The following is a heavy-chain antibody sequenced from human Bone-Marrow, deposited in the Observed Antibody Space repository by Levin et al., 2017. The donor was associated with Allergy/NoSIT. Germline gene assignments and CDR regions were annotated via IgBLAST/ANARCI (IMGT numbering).Heavy chain of an antibody. Sequence: GGSLRLSCVASGFTFSQHWIQWVRQSPGKGLVWVSRINGDGSARDYADSVRGRFTTSRDNAKNTVYLQMNSLRDEDTALYYCAVSTGAMDVWGQGTTVTVSS. CDR2: INGDGSAR. J-gene: IGHJ6*02. V-gene: IGHV3-74*01. D-gene: IGHD2-2*01. CDR3: AVSTGAMDV. CDR1: GFTFSQHW.